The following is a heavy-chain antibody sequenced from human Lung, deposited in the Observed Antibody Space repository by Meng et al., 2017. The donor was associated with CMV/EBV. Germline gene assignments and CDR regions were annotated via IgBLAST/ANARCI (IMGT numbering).Heavy chain of an antibody. CDR1: GGTFSSYA. V-gene: IGHV1-69*10. Sequence: XVXVSCKASGGTFSSYAISWVRQAPGQGLEWMGGIIPFLGVASYAPKFKGRFTITTDKSTGTVYMDLSSLRSEDTAVYYCATDAVARGDYWGQGTMVTVSS. J-gene: IGHJ4*02. CDR3: ATDAVARGDY. D-gene: IGHD6-19*01. CDR2: IIPFLGVA.